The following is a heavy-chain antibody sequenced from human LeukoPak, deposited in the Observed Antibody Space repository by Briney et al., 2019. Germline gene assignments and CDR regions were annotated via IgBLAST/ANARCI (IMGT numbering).Heavy chain of an antibody. CDR3: ARGIPRITIFGVALLP. D-gene: IGHD3-3*01. V-gene: IGHV3-30-3*01. J-gene: IGHJ5*02. Sequence: PGGSLRLSCAVSGFTFSSYAMHWVRQAPGKGLEWVAVISYDGSNKYYADSVKGRFTISRDNSKNTLYLQMNSLRAEDTAVYYCARGIPRITIFGVALLPWGQGTLVTVSS. CDR1: GFTFSSYA. CDR2: ISYDGSNK.